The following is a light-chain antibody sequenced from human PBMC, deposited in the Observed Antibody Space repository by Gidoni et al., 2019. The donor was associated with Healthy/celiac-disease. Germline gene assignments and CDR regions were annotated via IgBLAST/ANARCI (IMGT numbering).Light chain of an antibody. Sequence: DIQMTQSPSTLSASVGDRVTITCRASQSISSWLAWYQQKPGKAPKLLIYDASSLESRVPSRFSGSGSGTEFTLTISSLQPDDFATYYCQQYNSYSVPTFGQGTKLEIK. CDR3: QQYNSYSVPT. J-gene: IGKJ2*01. V-gene: IGKV1-5*01. CDR1: QSISSW. CDR2: DAS.